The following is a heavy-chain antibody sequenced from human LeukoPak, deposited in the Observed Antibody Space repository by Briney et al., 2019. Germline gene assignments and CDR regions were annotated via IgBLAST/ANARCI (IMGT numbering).Heavy chain of an antibody. J-gene: IGHJ5*02. CDR2: IYTTGSPT. CDR3: ARTGSLDWFDP. CDR1: GGSISSYY. V-gene: IGHV4-4*07. Sequence: SETLSLTCTVSGGSISSYYWSWIRQPAGKGLEWIGRIYTTGSPTNYNPSLKSRVTMSIDTSKKQFSLKLNSVTAADTAIYYCARTGSLDWFDPWGQGTLITVSS. D-gene: IGHD1-1*01.